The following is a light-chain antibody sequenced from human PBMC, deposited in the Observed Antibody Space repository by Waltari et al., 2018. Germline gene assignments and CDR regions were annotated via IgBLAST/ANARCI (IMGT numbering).Light chain of an antibody. V-gene: IGLV2-23*02. J-gene: IGLJ2*01. CDR1: SDDIGGHKL. CDR2: AVI. Sequence: QSALTQPASVSGSPGQSITISCTGTSDDIGGHKLVSWYQQDPGKAPKLLIYAVINRPSGVSVRFSGSKSGNTASLTISGLQPEDEIVYYCSSYAGHRSSPYVVFGGGTRLTVL. CDR3: SSYAGHRSSPYVV.